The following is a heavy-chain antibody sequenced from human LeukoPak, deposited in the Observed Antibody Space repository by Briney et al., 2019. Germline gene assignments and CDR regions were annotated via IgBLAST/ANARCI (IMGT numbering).Heavy chain of an antibody. Sequence: ASAKVSCKASGYTFTSYGITWVRQAPGQGLEWMAWISAYNGKTNYAQRFQGRVTMTTDTSTSTAYMELRSLRSDDTAVYYCARDGPDYGDYINFDYWGQGTLVTVSS. J-gene: IGHJ4*02. D-gene: IGHD4-17*01. CDR3: ARDGPDYGDYINFDY. CDR2: ISAYNGKT. CDR1: GYTFTSYG. V-gene: IGHV1-18*01.